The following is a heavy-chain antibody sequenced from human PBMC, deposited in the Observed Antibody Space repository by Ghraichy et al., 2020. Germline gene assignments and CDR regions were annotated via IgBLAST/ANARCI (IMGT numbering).Heavy chain of an antibody. CDR1: GGSISSSSYY. CDR2: IYYSGST. J-gene: IGHJ4*02. CDR3: ARRAEIYDSSGYYHGHFDY. D-gene: IGHD3-22*01. V-gene: IGHV4-39*01. Sequence: SETLSLTCTVSGGSISSSSYYWGWIRQPPGKGLEWIGSIYYSGSTYYNPSLKSRVTISVDTSKNQFSLKLSSVTAADTAVYYCARRAEIYDSSGYYHGHFDYWGQGTLVTVSS.